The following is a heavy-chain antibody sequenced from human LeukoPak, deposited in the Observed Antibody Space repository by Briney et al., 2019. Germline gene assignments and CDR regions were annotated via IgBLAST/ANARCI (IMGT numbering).Heavy chain of an antibody. CDR3: ARPALPDNWFDP. D-gene: IGHD1-14*01. Sequence: SQTLSLTCTVSGGSISSSSYYWGWIRHPPGKGLEWIGSIYYSGSTYYNPSLKSRVTIAVDTSKNQFSLKLSSVTAADTAVYYCARPALPDNWFDPWGQGTLVTVSS. J-gene: IGHJ5*02. CDR1: GGSISSSSYY. V-gene: IGHV4-39*01. CDR2: IYYSGST.